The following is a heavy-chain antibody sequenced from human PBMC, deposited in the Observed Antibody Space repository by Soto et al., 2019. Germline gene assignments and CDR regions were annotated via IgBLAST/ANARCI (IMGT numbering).Heavy chain of an antibody. Sequence: ASVKVSCKASGYTFTSYGISWVRQAPGQGLEWMGWISAYNGNTNYAQKLQGRVTMTRNTSISTAYMELSSLRSEDTAVYYCARALRYSSSWPDYWGQGTLVTVSS. J-gene: IGHJ4*02. CDR3: ARALRYSSSWPDY. V-gene: IGHV1-18*01. CDR1: GYTFTSYG. D-gene: IGHD6-13*01. CDR2: ISAYNGNT.